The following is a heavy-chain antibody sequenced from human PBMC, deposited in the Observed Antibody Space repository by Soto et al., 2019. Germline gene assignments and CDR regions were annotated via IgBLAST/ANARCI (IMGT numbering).Heavy chain of an antibody. CDR2: IYYSGST. CDR3: AREPASGYDFYFDY. V-gene: IGHV4-30-4*01. Sequence: SETLSLTCTVSGGSISSGDYYWSWIRQPPGKGLEWIGYIYYSGSTYYNPSLKSRVTISVDTSKNQFSLKLSSVTAADTAVYYCAREPASGYDFYFDYWGQGTLVTVSS. CDR1: GGSISSGDYY. D-gene: IGHD5-12*01. J-gene: IGHJ4*02.